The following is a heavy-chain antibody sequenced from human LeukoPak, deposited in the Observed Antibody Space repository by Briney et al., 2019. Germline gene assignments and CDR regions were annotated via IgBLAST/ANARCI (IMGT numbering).Heavy chain of an antibody. CDR1: GGTFSSYA. CDR3: AVGKLLWFGEFLEGGAFDI. V-gene: IGHV1-69*06. CDR2: IIPIFGTA. Sequence: SVKVSCKASGGTFSSYAISWVRQAPGQGLEWMGGIIPIFGTANYAQKFQGRVTITADKSTSTAYMELSSLRSEDTAVYYCAVGKLLWFGEFLEGGAFDIWGQGTMVTVSS. D-gene: IGHD3-10*01. J-gene: IGHJ3*02.